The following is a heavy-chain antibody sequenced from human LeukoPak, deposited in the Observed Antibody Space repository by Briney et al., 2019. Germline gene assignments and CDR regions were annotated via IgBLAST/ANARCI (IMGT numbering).Heavy chain of an antibody. CDR3: ARVKMSKVRGVWFDP. CDR2: IYYSGST. CDR1: GGSISSYY. J-gene: IGHJ5*02. V-gene: IGHV4-59*01. D-gene: IGHD3-10*01. Sequence: KPSETLSLTCTVSGGSISSYYWSWIRQPPGKGLEWIGYIYYSGSTNYNPSLKSRVTISVDTSKNQFSLKLSSVTAADTAVYYCARVKMSKVRGVWFDPWGQGTLVTVSS.